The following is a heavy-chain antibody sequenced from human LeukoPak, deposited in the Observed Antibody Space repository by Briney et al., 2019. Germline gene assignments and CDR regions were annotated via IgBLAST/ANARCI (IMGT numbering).Heavy chain of an antibody. J-gene: IGHJ4*02. CDR3: ARVPPSLRPYCGGDCYSGPPDY. D-gene: IGHD2-21*02. V-gene: IGHV3-11*01. CDR2: ISSSGSTI. Sequence: GGSLRLSCAASGFTFSDYYMSWIRQAPGKGLGWVSYISSSGSTIYYADSVKGRFTISRDNAKNSLYLQMNSLRAEDTAVYYCARVPPSLRPYCGGDCYSGPPDYWGQGTLVTVSS. CDR1: GFTFSDYY.